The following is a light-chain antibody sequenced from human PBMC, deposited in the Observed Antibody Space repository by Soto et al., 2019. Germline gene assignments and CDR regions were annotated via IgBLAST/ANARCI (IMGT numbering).Light chain of an antibody. V-gene: IGKV3-11*01. CDR1: QSVSSY. J-gene: IGKJ3*01. CDR3: QLRSNWPIT. Sequence: EIVLTQSPGTLSLSPGERATLSCRASQSVSSYLAWYQQKPGQAPRLLIYDASNRATGIPARFSGSGSGTDFTLTISSLEPEDFAVYYCQLRSNWPITFVPGTKVDLK. CDR2: DAS.